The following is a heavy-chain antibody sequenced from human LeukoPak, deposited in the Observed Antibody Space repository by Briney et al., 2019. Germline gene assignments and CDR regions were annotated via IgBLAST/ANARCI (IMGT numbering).Heavy chain of an antibody. Sequence: GGSLRLSCAASGFTFSNAWMNWVRQAPGEGLEWVGRIKSKTDGGTTDYAAPVKGRFTISRDDSKNTLYLQMNSLKTEDTAVYYCTTDPGIVEMATMNAFDIWGQGTMVTVSS. J-gene: IGHJ3*02. CDR2: IKSKTDGGTT. V-gene: IGHV3-15*07. D-gene: IGHD5-24*01. CDR3: TTDPGIVEMATMNAFDI. CDR1: GFTFSNAW.